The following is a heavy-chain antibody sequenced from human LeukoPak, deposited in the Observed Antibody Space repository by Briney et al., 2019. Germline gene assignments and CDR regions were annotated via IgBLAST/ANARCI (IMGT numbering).Heavy chain of an antibody. CDR3: ARDLYDSSGYYQRRLFDY. Sequence: SETLSLTCTVSGGSISSSNYYWGWIRQPPRKGLEWFGSIYYSGSTYYNPSLQSRVTISVDTSKNQFSLKLSSVTAADTAVYYCARDLYDSSGYYQRRLFDYWGQGTLVTVSS. J-gene: IGHJ4*02. CDR1: GGSISSSNYY. V-gene: IGHV4-39*07. CDR2: IYYSGST. D-gene: IGHD3-22*01.